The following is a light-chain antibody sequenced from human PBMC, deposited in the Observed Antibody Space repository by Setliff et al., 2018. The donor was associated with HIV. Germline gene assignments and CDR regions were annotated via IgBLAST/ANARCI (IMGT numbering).Light chain of an antibody. V-gene: IGLV2-14*03. J-gene: IGLJ1*01. CDR2: DVK. CDR3: SSRIVSSARNV. CDR1: SSDIGGYNY. Sequence: QSVLAQPASVSGSPGQSITIPCTGTSSDIGGYNYVSWYQQHPGKAPKLVFYDVKDRPSGVSNRFSGSKSGNTASLTISGLQAEDEADYYCSSRIVSSARNVFGTGTKVTVL.